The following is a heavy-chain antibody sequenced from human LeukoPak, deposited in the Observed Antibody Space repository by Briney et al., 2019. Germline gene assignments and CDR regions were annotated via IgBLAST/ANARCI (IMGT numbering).Heavy chain of an antibody. CDR1: GFTFSSYE. V-gene: IGHV3-48*03. CDR3: ARDRFDDRSGYYYHYYYYMDV. CDR2: ISSSGSTI. D-gene: IGHD3-22*01. J-gene: IGHJ6*03. Sequence: PGGSLRLSCAASGFTFSSYEMNWVRQAPGKGLEWVSYISSSGSTIYYADSVKGRFTISRDNAKNSLYLQMNSLRAEDTAVYYCARDRFDDRSGYYYHYYYYMDVWGKGTTVTVSS.